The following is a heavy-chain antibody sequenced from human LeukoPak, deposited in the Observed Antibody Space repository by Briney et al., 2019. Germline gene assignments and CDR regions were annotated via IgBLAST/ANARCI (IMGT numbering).Heavy chain of an antibody. CDR3: ARLSYDILTGYYPTYGMDV. J-gene: IGHJ6*02. D-gene: IGHD3-9*01. CDR1: GRSIRNHY. Sequence: PSETLSLTCTVSGRSIRNHYWSWIRQPPGKGLEWIGEINHSGSTNYNPSLKSRVTISVDTSKNQFSLKLSSVTAADTAVYYCARLSYDILTGYYPTYGMDVWGQGTTVTVSS. V-gene: IGHV4-59*08. CDR2: INHSGST.